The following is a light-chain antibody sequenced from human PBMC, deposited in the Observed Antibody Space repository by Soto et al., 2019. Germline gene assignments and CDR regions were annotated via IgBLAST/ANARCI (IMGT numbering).Light chain of an antibody. J-gene: IGKJ1*01. CDR3: QQYNSYWT. CDR1: QSISSW. Sequence: IQMTQAASTLSAAVGDRVTITCRAGQSISSWLAWYQQKPGKAPKLLIYDASSLESGVPSRFSGSGSGTEFTLTISSLQPDDYSTYYCQQYNSYWTFGQGTKVDIK. CDR2: DAS. V-gene: IGKV1-5*01.